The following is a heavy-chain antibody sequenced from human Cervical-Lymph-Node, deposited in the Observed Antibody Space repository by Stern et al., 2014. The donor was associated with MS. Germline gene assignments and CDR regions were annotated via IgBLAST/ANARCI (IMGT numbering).Heavy chain of an antibody. CDR3: AKYAETFDS. Sequence: VQLVQSGGGVVQPGRSLRLSCSASGFTFKSYTMQWVRQPPGKGLEWVAVVSYNGTNKYYADSVKGRFTISRDKSKKILVLTMNSLSPEDSAVYYCAKYAETFDSWGQGTLVIVSS. J-gene: IGHJ4*02. CDR1: GFTFKSYT. V-gene: IGHV3-30-3*02. D-gene: IGHD5-24*01. CDR2: VSYNGTNK.